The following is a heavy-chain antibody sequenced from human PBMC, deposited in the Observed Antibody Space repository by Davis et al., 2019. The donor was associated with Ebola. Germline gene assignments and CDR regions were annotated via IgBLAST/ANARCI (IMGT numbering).Heavy chain of an antibody. CDR3: VKDFTLSV. CDR2: INGRARET. J-gene: IGHJ4*02. Sequence: PGGSLRLSCVVSGVTFSSHAMSWVRQAPGKGLEWVSTINGRARETYYADSVKGRFTISRDNSRDTNTLYLQMDSLRAEDTAIYYCVKDFTLSVWGQGTLVTVSS. V-gene: IGHV3-23*01. CDR1: GVTFSSHA. D-gene: IGHD2/OR15-2a*01.